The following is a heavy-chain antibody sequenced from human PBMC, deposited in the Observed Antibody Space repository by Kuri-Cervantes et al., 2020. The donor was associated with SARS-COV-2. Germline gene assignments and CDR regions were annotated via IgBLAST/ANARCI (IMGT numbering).Heavy chain of an antibody. CDR2: ISAYNGNT. CDR1: GYTFTSYG. J-gene: IGHJ6*03. D-gene: IGHD3-10*01. CDR3: AIRVEKGVGDYYYYYYMDV. V-gene: IGHV1-18*01. Sequence: ASVKVSCKASGYTFTSYGISWVRQAPGQGLEWMGWISAYNGNTNYAQKLQGRVTMTTDTSTSTAYMELRSLRSDDTAVYYCAIRVEKGVGDYYYYYYMDVWGKGTTVTVSS.